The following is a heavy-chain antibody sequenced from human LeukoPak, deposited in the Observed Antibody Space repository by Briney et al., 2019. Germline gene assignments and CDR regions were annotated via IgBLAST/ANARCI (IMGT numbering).Heavy chain of an antibody. D-gene: IGHD6-19*01. V-gene: IGHV4-39*01. J-gene: IGHJ4*02. CDR3: ARGAVAGKFSY. CDR2: IYYSGST. Sequence: SETLSLTCTVSGGSISSSSYHWGWIRQPPGKGLEWIGSIYYSGSTYYNPSLKSRVTISVDTSKNQFSLKLSSVTAADTAVYYCARGAVAGKFSYWGQGTLVTVSS. CDR1: GGSISSSSYH.